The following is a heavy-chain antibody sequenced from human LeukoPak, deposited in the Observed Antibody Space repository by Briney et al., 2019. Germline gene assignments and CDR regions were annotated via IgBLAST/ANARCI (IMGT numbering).Heavy chain of an antibody. J-gene: IGHJ6*03. Sequence: ASVKVSCKASGYTFTSYGISWVRQAPGQGLEWMGWISAYNGNTNYAQNLQGRVTMTTDTSTSTAYMELRSLRSDDTAVYYCGRVPLRFLEWYPRDYYYYMDVWGKGTTVTVSS. CDR3: GRVPLRFLEWYPRDYYYYMDV. CDR2: ISAYNGNT. D-gene: IGHD3-3*01. V-gene: IGHV1-18*01. CDR1: GYTFTSYG.